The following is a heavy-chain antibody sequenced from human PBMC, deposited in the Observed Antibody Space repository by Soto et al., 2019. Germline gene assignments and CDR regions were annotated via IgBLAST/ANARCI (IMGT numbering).Heavy chain of an antibody. CDR1: GYTFTSYG. CDR3: ASLLSYGSGSYPFYYYYGMDV. CDR2: ISAYNGNT. D-gene: IGHD3-10*01. Sequence: QVQLVQSGAEVKKPGASVKVSCKASGYTFTSYGISWVRQAPGQGLEWMGWISAYNGNTNYAQKLQGRVTMTTDTTTSTAYMQLSSLRSDDTAVYYGASLLSYGSGSYPFYYYYGMDVWGQGTTVTVSS. J-gene: IGHJ6*02. V-gene: IGHV1-18*01.